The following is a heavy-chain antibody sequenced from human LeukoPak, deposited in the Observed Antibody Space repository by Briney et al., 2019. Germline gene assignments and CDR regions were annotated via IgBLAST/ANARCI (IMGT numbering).Heavy chain of an antibody. Sequence: SETLSLTCTVSGGSISSYYWSWIRQPPGKGLEWIGYIYYSGSTNYNPSLKSRVTISVDTSKNQFSLKLSSVTAADTAVYYCARALRSSYYGSGSYLDYWGQGTLVTVSS. CDR1: GGSISSYY. V-gene: IGHV4-59*01. D-gene: IGHD3-10*01. CDR2: IYYSGST. CDR3: ARALRSSYYGSGSYLDY. J-gene: IGHJ4*02.